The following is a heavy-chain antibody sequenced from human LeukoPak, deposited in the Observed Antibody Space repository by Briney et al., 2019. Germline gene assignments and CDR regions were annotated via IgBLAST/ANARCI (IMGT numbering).Heavy chain of an antibody. J-gene: IGHJ4*02. Sequence: PGGSLRLSCAASGFTFNSYGIHWVRQAPGKGLVWVARINSDGRSTSYADSVKGRFTISRDNARKTLYLQMNSLRDEETAVYYCARDQGGATRIDYWGQGTPVTVSS. D-gene: IGHD1-26*01. CDR2: INSDGRST. CDR3: ARDQGGATRIDY. V-gene: IGHV3-74*01. CDR1: GFTFNSYG.